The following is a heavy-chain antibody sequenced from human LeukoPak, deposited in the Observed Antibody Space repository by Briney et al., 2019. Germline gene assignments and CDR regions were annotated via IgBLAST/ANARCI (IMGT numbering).Heavy chain of an antibody. CDR1: GYTFTSYD. V-gene: IGHV1-8*01. D-gene: IGHD2-2*02. CDR3: ARDRIVVVPAAIPLDY. Sequence: GASVKVSCKASGYTFTSYDINWVRQATGQGLEWMGWMNPNSGNTGYAQKFQGRVTMTRNTSISTAYMELSSLRSEDTAVYYCARDRIVVVPAAIPLDYWGQGTLVTVSS. J-gene: IGHJ4*02. CDR2: MNPNSGNT.